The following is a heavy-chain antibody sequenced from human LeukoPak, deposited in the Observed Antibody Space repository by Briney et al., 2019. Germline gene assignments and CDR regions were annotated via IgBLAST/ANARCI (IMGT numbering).Heavy chain of an antibody. CDR2: IYYSGST. CDR1: GGSVSSGDYY. V-gene: IGHV4-31*03. CDR3: ARRRGNTSGFQGYYFDY. D-gene: IGHD6-19*01. J-gene: IGHJ4*02. Sequence: SQTLSLTCTVSGGSVSSGDYYWTWIRQLPGKGLEWIGYIYYSGSTYYSPSLKSRLTISVDTSKNQFSLKVSSVTAADTAVYYCARRRGNTSGFQGYYFDYWGQGTLVTVSS.